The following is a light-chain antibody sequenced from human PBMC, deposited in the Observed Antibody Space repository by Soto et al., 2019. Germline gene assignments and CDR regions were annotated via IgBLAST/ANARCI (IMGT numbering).Light chain of an antibody. CDR3: AAWGDSLNTWV. J-gene: IGLJ3*02. V-gene: IGLV1-44*01. CDR1: SSNIGSNA. Sequence: QSVLTQPPSASGTPGQRVTISCSGSSSNIGSNAVSWYQHFPGTAPKVLIYSDDQRPSGVPDRFSGSKSGTSASLAIRGLRAEDEADYFCAAWGDSLNTWVFGGGTKLTVL. CDR2: SDD.